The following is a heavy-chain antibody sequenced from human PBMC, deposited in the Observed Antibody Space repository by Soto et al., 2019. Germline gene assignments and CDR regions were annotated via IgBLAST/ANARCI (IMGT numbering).Heavy chain of an antibody. CDR3: ARGIVRGGFDI. CDR1: GGSMSENDYY. J-gene: IGHJ3*02. V-gene: IGHV4-30-4*01. Sequence: QVQLQEAGPGLVRPSQTLSLTCTVAGGSMSENDYYWSWLVQSPGQGLQWIGYIYDTWTTSYSPSLKSRVTMSADTSRNQFSLKLTSVTAADTALYFCARGIVRGGFDIWGQGTLVTVSS. CDR2: IYDTWTT. D-gene: IGHD3-10*02.